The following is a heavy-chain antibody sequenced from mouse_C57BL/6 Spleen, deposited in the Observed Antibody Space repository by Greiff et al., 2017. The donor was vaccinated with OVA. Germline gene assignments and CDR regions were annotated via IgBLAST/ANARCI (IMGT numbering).Heavy chain of an antibody. CDR2: IYPGDGDT. CDR3: ARSAPDYGSSFLFDY. V-gene: IGHV1-80*01. CDR1: GYAFSSYW. Sequence: QVQLQQSGAELVKPGASVKISCKASGYAFSSYWMNWVKQRPGKGLEWIGQIYPGDGDTNYNGKFKGKATLTADKSSSTAYMQLSSLTSEDSAVYFCARSAPDYGSSFLFDYWGQGTTLTVSS. J-gene: IGHJ2*01. D-gene: IGHD1-1*01.